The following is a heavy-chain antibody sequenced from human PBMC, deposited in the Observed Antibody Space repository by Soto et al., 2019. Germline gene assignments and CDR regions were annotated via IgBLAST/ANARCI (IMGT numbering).Heavy chain of an antibody. CDR3: ARGRQVLALGIDY. Sequence: LSLTCAVYGGSFSGYYWSWIRQPPGKGLEWIGEINHSGSTNYNPSLKSRVTISVDTSKNQFSLKLSSVTAADTAVYYCARGRQVLALGIDYWGQGTLVTVSS. V-gene: IGHV4-34*01. CDR2: INHSGST. CDR1: GGSFSGYY. J-gene: IGHJ4*02.